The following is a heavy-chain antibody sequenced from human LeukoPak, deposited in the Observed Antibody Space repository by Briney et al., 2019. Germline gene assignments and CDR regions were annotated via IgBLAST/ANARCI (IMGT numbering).Heavy chain of an antibody. CDR3: AREGSWGSGYYGFDP. D-gene: IGHD3-22*01. CDR1: GGSFSGYY. J-gene: IGHJ5*02. CDR2: INHSGST. Sequence: SETLSLTCAVYGGSFSGYYWSWIRQPPAKGLEWIGEINHSGSTNYNPSLKSRVTISVDTSKNQFSLKLSSVTAADTAVYYCAREGSWGSGYYGFDPWGQGTLVTVSS. V-gene: IGHV4-34*01.